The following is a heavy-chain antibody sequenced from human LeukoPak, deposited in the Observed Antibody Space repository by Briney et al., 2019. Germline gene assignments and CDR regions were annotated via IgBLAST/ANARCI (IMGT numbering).Heavy chain of an antibody. CDR2: IHFDGSHK. CDR3: AELGITMIGGV. D-gene: IGHD3-10*02. V-gene: IGHV3-30*02. Sequence: GGSLRLSCTASGFTFSAYGMHWVRQAPGKGLEWVAFIHFDGSHKYYGDSVKGRFTISRDNSKNTLYLQMNSLRAEDTAVYYCAELGITMIGGVWGKGTTVTISS. J-gene: IGHJ6*04. CDR1: GFTFSAYG.